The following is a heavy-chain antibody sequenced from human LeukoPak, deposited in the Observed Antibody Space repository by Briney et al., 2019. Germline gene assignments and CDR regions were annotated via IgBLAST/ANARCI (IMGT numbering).Heavy chain of an antibody. Sequence: TGGSLRLFCAVSGFIFSSYGMHWVRRAPGKGLEWVVDISYDGSNKYYADSVKGRFTISRDNSKNTLYLQMNSLRGEDTAVYYCAKEGGSSSWYFDYWGQGTLVTVSS. CDR3: AKEGGSSSWYFDY. CDR1: GFIFSSYG. V-gene: IGHV3-30*18. D-gene: IGHD6-13*01. J-gene: IGHJ4*02. CDR2: ISYDGSNK.